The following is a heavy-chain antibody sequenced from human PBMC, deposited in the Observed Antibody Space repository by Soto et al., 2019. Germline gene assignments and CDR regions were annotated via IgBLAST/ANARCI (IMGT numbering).Heavy chain of an antibody. V-gene: IGHV4-31*02. Sequence: SETLSLTCTVSGGSISSDGYYWSWIRQHPGKGLEWIGYIYYSGSTYYNPSLKSRVTISVDTSKNQFSLKLSSVTAADTAVYYCARDRSSWYAFDIWGQGTMVTVSS. D-gene: IGHD6-13*01. CDR3: ARDRSSWYAFDI. CDR1: GGSISSDGYY. J-gene: IGHJ3*02. CDR2: IYYSGST.